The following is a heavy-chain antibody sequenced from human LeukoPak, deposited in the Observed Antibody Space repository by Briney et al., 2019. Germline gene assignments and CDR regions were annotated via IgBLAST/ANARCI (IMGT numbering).Heavy chain of an antibody. J-gene: IGHJ4*02. CDR1: GFTFGDYA. CDR2: IRSKAYGGTT. Sequence: GGSLRLSCTASGFTFGDYAMSWFRQAPGKGLEWVGFIRSKAYGGTTEYAASVKGRFTISRDDSKSIAYLQMNSLKTEDTAVYYCSSSWLLGNFDYWGQGTLVTVSS. CDR3: SSSWLLGNFDY. V-gene: IGHV3-49*03. D-gene: IGHD6-13*01.